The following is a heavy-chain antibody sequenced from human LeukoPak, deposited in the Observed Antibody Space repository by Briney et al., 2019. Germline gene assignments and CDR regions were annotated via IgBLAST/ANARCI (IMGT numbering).Heavy chain of an antibody. CDR2: IKSDGSTI. J-gene: IGHJ2*01. D-gene: IGHD2/OR15-2a*01. Sequence: GGSLRLSSAPSRFTLSSYRMHSVRQTPRKGLLWVSRIKSDGSTISYADSVKGRFTISRDNAKNTLYLQMNSLRAEDTAVYYCARENRDYWYFDLWGRGTLVTVSS. V-gene: IGHV3-74*01. CDR1: RFTLSSYR. CDR3: ARENRDYWYFDL.